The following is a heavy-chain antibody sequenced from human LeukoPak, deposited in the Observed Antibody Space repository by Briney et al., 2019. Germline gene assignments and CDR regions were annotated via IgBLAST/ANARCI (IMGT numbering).Heavy chain of an antibody. CDR3: ASWCGDTAMPDPYYYYGMDV. V-gene: IGHV3-66*01. D-gene: IGHD5-18*01. Sequence: PGGSLRLSCAASGFTVSSNYMSWVRQAPGKGLEWVSVIYSGGSTYYADSVKGRFTISRDNSKNTLYLQMNSLRAEDTAVYYCASWCGDTAMPDPYYYYGMDVWGQGTTVTVSS. CDR1: GFTVSSNY. J-gene: IGHJ6*02. CDR2: IYSGGST.